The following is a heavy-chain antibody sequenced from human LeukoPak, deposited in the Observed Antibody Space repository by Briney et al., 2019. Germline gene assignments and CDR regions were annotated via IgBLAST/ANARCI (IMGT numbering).Heavy chain of an antibody. J-gene: IGHJ4*02. CDR1: GGSITYYY. CDR2: IYYSGST. Sequence: WETLSLTCTVSGGSITYYYWSWIRQPPGKGLEWIGYIYYSGSTNYNPSLKSRVTISVDTSKNQFSLKLSSVTAADTAVYYCARVGYFDRIFDYWGQGTLVTVSS. V-gene: IGHV4-59*01. CDR3: ARVGYFDRIFDY. D-gene: IGHD3-9*01.